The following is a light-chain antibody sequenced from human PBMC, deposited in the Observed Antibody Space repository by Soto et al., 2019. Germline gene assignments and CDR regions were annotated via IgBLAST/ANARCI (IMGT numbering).Light chain of an antibody. CDR1: GSDVGGYNY. CDR2: EVT. J-gene: IGLJ3*02. V-gene: IGLV2-8*01. Sequence: QSALTQPPSASGSPGQSVTISCTGTGSDVGGYNYVSWYQQYPGRAPKLMIYEVTKRPSGVPDRFSGSKSGNTASLTVSGLHAEDEADYYCSSYAASNNFYFVFGGGTKVTVL. CDR3: SSYAASNNFYFV.